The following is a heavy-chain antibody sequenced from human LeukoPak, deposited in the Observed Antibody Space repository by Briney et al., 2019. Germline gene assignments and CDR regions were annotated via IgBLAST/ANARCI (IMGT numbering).Heavy chain of an antibody. D-gene: IGHD3-16*01. J-gene: IGHJ6*03. Sequence: TSETLSLTCTVSGGSISSYYWSWIRQPAGKGLEWIGRIYTSGSTNYNPSLKSRVTMSVDTSKNQFSLKLSSVTAADTAVYYCARVSRSYVWGTSDYYYYMDVWGKGTTVTISS. V-gene: IGHV4-4*07. CDR3: ARVSRSYVWGTSDYYYYMDV. CDR1: GGSISSYY. CDR2: IYTSGST.